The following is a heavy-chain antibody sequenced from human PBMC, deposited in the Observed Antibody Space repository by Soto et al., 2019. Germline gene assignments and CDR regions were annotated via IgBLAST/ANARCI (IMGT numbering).Heavy chain of an antibody. J-gene: IGHJ4*02. V-gene: IGHV4-59*01. D-gene: IGHD6-13*01. CDR2: IYYSGST. Sequence: KSSETLSLTCTVSGGSISSYYWSWIRQPPGKGLEWIGYIYYSGSTNYNPSLKSRVTISVDTSKNQFSLKLSSVTAADTAVYYCARHKNKKQQLGLDYWGQGTLVTVSS. CDR3: ARHKNKKQQLGLDY. CDR1: GGSISSYY.